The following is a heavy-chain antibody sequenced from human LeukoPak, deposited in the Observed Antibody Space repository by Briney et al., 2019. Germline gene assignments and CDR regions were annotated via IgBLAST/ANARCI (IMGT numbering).Heavy chain of an antibody. Sequence: SVTVSCKASGGTFSSYAISWVRQAPGQGLEWMGGIIPIFGTANYAQKFQGRVTITADESTSTAYMELSSLRSEDTAVYYCASTLQGSYYKCLDYWGQGTLVTVSS. V-gene: IGHV1-69*13. CDR2: IIPIFGTA. D-gene: IGHD3-10*01. J-gene: IGHJ4*02. CDR1: GGTFSSYA. CDR3: ASTLQGSYYKCLDY.